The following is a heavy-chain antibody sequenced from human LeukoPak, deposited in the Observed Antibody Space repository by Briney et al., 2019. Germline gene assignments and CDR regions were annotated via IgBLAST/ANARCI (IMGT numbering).Heavy chain of an antibody. D-gene: IGHD6-6*01. V-gene: IGHV4-39*07. Sequence: SETLSLTCTVSGGSISSSSYYWGWIRQPPGKGLEWIGSIHYSGSTYYNPSLKSRVTISVDTSKNQFSLKLSSVTAADTAVYYCAGLSIAARRWFDPWGQGTLVTVSS. CDR1: GGSISSSSYY. J-gene: IGHJ5*02. CDR3: AGLSIAARRWFDP. CDR2: IHYSGST.